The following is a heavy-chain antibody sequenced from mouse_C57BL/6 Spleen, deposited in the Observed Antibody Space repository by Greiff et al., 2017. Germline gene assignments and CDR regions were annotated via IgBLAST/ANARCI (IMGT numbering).Heavy chain of an antibody. CDR1: GFTFSSYC. J-gene: IGHJ2*01. CDR3: ARQDAYYCDY. V-gene: IGHV5-6*01. Sequence: EVHLVESGGDLVKPGGSLKLSCAASGFTFSSYCMSWVRQTPDKRLEWVATISSGGSYTYYPASVKGRFTISRDNAKNTLYLQMSSLKSENAAMYYCARQDAYYCDYWGQGTTVTVSS. CDR2: ISSGGSYT.